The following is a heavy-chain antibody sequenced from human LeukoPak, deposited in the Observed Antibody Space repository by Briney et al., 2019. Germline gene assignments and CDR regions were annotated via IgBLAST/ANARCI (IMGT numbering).Heavy chain of an antibody. D-gene: IGHD5-18*01. J-gene: IGHJ5*02. CDR2: ISGSGGSTFT. CDR1: GFTFSSYA. Sequence: PGGSLRLSCAASGFTFSSYAMSWVRQAPGKGLEWVSVISGSGGSTFTFHADSVKGRFTISSDNSKNTLFLQMYSLRAEDTAVYSCAKDIRGYTYGNFDPWGQGTLVTVSS. V-gene: IGHV3-23*01. CDR3: AKDIRGYTYGNFDP.